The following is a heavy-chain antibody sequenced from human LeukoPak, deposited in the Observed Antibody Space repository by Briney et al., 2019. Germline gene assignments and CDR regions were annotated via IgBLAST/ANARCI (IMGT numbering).Heavy chain of an antibody. CDR3: ARDPYSGSYGADYYYYMDV. V-gene: IGHV3-21*01. Sequence: GGSLRLSCAASGFTFSSYNMNWVRQTPGQGLEWVSSITSGSSHRYYADSVKGRFTVSRDNAKSSLYLQMNSLRAEDTAVYYCARDPYSGSYGADYYYYMDVWGKGTTVTISS. J-gene: IGHJ6*03. D-gene: IGHD1-26*01. CDR2: ITSGSSHR. CDR1: GFTFSSYN.